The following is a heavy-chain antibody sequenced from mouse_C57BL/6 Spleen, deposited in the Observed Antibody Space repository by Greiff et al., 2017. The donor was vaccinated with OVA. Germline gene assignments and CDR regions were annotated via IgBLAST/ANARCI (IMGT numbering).Heavy chain of an antibody. CDR2: ISSGSSTI. CDR1: GFTFSDYG. D-gene: IGHD2-5*01. V-gene: IGHV5-17*01. Sequence: EVKLMESGGGLVKPGGSLKLSCAASGFTFSDYGMHWVRQAPEKGLEWVAYISSGSSTIYYADTVKGRFTISRDNAKNTLFLQMTSLRSEDTAMYYCAKKSYYSNYECFDYWGQGTTLTVSS. CDR3: AKKSYYSNYECFDY. J-gene: IGHJ2*01.